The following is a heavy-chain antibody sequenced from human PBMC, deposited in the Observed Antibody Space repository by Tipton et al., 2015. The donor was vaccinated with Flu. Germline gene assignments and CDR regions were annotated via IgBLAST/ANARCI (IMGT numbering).Heavy chain of an antibody. D-gene: IGHD1-26*01. V-gene: IGHV3-7*01. CDR2: IKEDGSEK. J-gene: IGHJ6*02. Sequence: SLRLSCAASGFTFSYYWMSWVRQAPGKGLEWVGSIKEDGSEKSYVDSVKGRFTISRDNAQNSLYLRMNSLRAEDTAVYFCTSSHGKGYYYYYGLDVWGQGTTVTVSS. CDR3: TSSHGKGYYYYYGLDV. CDR1: GFTFSYYW.